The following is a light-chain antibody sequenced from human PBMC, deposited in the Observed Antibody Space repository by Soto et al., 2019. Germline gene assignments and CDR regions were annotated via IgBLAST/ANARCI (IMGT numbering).Light chain of an antibody. Sequence: EIVLTQSPGTLSLSPGERATLSCRASQSVSSSYLAWYQQKPGQAPRLLIYDASSRTTGIPDRFSGSGSGTAFTLTISRLEPEAFAVYYCQQSGSSPLTFGGGTKVEIK. CDR2: DAS. J-gene: IGKJ4*01. CDR1: QSVSSSY. V-gene: IGKV3-20*01. CDR3: QQSGSSPLT.